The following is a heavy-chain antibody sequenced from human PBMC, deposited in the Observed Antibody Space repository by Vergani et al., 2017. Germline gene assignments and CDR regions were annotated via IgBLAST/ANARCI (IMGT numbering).Heavy chain of an antibody. V-gene: IGHV3-30-3*01. Sequence: QVQLVESGGGVVQPGRSLRLSCAASGFTFSSYAMHWVRQAPGKGLEWVAVISYDGSNKYYADSVKGRFTISGDNSKNTLYLQMNSLRAEDTAVYYCARGPDCGGNPPGGFDYWGQGTLVTVSS. CDR2: ISYDGSNK. CDR1: GFTFSSYA. CDR3: ARGPDCGGNPPGGFDY. J-gene: IGHJ4*02. D-gene: IGHD4-23*01.